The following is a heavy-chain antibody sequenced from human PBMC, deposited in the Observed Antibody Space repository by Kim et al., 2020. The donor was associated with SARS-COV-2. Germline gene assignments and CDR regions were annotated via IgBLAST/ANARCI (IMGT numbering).Heavy chain of an antibody. D-gene: IGHD3-3*01. J-gene: IGHJ4*02. CDR2: INAGNGNT. V-gene: IGHV1-3*01. CDR1: GYTFTSYA. CDR3: AGSPGEGLRTSYWDY. Sequence: ASVKVSCKASGYTFTSYAMHWVRQAPGQRLEWMGWINAGNGNTKYSQKFQGRVTITRDTSASTAYMELSSLRSEDTAVYYCAGSPGEGLRTSYWDYWGQGTLVTVSS.